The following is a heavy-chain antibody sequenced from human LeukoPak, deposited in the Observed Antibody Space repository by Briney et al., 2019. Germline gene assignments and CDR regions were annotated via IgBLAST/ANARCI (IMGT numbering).Heavy chain of an antibody. CDR2: IYYSGST. CDR3: ARGSSGYYYGEFDY. J-gene: IGHJ4*02. Sequence: SETLSLTCTVFGGSISSYYWSWIRQPPGKGLEWIGYIYYSGSTYYNPSLRSRVTISVDTSKNHFSLKLSSVTAADTAVYYCARGSSGYYYGEFDYWGQGTLVTVSS. D-gene: IGHD3-22*01. V-gene: IGHV4-59*12. CDR1: GGSISSYY.